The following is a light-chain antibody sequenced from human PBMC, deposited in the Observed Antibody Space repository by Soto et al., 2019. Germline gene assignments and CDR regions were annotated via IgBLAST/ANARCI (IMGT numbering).Light chain of an antibody. Sequence: DIQMTQSPSSLSASVGDRVTITCRASQSISSYLNWYQQKPGKAPKLLIYAASSLQSGVPSRFSGSGSGTDFPLTISSLQPEDFATYYCQQSYSTSPITFGQGTRLEIK. CDR1: QSISSY. CDR2: AAS. CDR3: QQSYSTSPIT. V-gene: IGKV1-39*01. J-gene: IGKJ5*01.